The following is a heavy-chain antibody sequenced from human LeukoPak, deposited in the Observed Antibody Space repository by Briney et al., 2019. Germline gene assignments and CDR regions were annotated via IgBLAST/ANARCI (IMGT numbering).Heavy chain of an antibody. Sequence: SETLSLTCAVYGGSFSGYYWSWIRQPPGKGLEWIGEINHSGSTNYNPSLKSRVTISVDTSKNQFSLKLSSVTAADTAVYYCASRPRYSYGYAQTFDYWGQGTLVTVSS. D-gene: IGHD5-18*01. CDR1: GGSFSGYY. V-gene: IGHV4-34*01. J-gene: IGHJ4*02. CDR2: INHSGST. CDR3: ASRPRYSYGYAQTFDY.